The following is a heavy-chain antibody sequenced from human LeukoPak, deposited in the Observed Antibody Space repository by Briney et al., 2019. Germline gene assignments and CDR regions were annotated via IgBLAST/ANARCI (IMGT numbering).Heavy chain of an antibody. CDR1: GFTFSSYA. CDR3: AKSRGSGWPHLQGY. CDR2: ISGSGGST. V-gene: IGHV3-23*01. J-gene: IGHJ4*02. Sequence: PGGSLRLSCAASGFTFSSYAMSWVRQAPGEGLEWVSAISGSGGSTYYADSVKGRFTISRDNSKNALYLQMNSLRAEDTAVYYCAKSRGSGWPHLQGYWGQGTLVTVSS. D-gene: IGHD6-25*01.